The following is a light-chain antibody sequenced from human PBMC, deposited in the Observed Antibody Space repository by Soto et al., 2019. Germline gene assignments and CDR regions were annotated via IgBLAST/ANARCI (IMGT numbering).Light chain of an antibody. CDR2: GNS. V-gene: IGLV1-40*01. J-gene: IGLJ2*01. CDR1: SSNIGAGYD. CDR3: QSYDSSLSGHVV. Sequence: QSVLTQPPSVSGAPGQRVTISCTGSSSNIGAGYDVHWYQQLPGTAPKLLIYGNSNRPSGVPDRFSGSKSCTSASLAITGLQAEDEADYYCQSYDSSLSGHVVFGGGTKVTVL.